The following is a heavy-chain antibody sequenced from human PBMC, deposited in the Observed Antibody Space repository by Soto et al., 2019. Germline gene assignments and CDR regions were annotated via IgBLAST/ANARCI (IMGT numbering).Heavy chain of an antibody. CDR1: GGSFSGYY. J-gene: IGHJ4*02. CDR2: INHSGST. CDR3: ARVKSRRIAVAGRVFDY. Sequence: SETLSLTCAVYGGSFSGYYWSWIRQPPGKGLEWIGEINHSGSTNYNPSLKSRVTISVDTSKNQFSLKLSSVTAADTAVYYCARVKSRRIAVAGRVFDYWGQGTLVTVSS. V-gene: IGHV4-34*01. D-gene: IGHD6-19*01.